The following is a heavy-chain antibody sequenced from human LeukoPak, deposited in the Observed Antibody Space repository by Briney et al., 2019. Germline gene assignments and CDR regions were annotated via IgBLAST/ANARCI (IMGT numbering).Heavy chain of an antibody. CDR1: GFTFNNYG. CDR3: AEGSSGYFADL. J-gene: IGHJ5*02. CDR2: ISNDGGGT. V-gene: IGHV3-23*01. D-gene: IGHD3-22*01. Sequence: GGSLRLSCAASGFTFNNYGLIWVRQVPGKGLEWVAAISNDGGGTMYAAFVEGRFTISRDNSKNTLFLQMNSLRAEDTALYYCAEGSSGYFADLWGQGTLVTVSS.